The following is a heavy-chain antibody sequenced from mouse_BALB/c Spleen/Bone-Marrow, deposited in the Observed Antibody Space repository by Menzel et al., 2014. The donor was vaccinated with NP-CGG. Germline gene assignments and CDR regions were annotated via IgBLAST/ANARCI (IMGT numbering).Heavy chain of an antibody. CDR3: ASGSSSFAY. V-gene: IGHV1-82*01. J-gene: IGHJ3*01. D-gene: IGHD1-1*01. Sequence: VKLQESGPELVKPGASVKISCKASGYAFSSSWMNWVKQRPEQGLEWIGRIYPGDGDTNYNGKFKGKATLTADKSSSTAYMQLSSLTSVDSAVYFCASGSSSFAYWGQGTLVTVSA. CDR1: GYAFSSSW. CDR2: IYPGDGDT.